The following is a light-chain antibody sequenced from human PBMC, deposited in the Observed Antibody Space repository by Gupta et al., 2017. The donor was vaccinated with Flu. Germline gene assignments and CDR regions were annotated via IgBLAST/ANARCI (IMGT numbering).Light chain of an antibody. J-gene: IGKJ4*01. V-gene: IGKV1-39*01. CDR2: AES. CDR1: QSDSTY. CDR3: RQSCITPLT. Sequence: PATLSASVGDRVTITCRASQSDSTYLNWYQQKTGKAPKLLIYAESSLQSGVPSRCSGSGSGTDVTLTISSLQPEEFATFYCRQSCITPLTFGGGTHVEIK.